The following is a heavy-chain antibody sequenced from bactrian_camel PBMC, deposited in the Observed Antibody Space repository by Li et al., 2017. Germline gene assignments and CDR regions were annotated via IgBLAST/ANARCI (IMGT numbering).Heavy chain of an antibody. CDR2: IDRFGST. Sequence: HVQLVESGGGSVQAGGSLRLSCVVSEFPYVRYCMGWFRQAPGYVREGVAGIDRFGSTRYAESVKGRFTISKDSANDVLYLQMRNLQPEDTAMYYCATSSRSDCTWKLVPSAYDTWGQ. CDR3: ATSSRSDCTWKLVPSAYDT. CDR1: EFPYVRYC. V-gene: IGHV3S55*01. D-gene: IGHD1*01. J-gene: IGHJ6*01.